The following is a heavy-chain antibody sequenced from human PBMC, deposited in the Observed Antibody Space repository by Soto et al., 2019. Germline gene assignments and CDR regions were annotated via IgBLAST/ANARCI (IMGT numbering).Heavy chain of an antibody. J-gene: IGHJ4*02. CDR2: IYSGGST. Sequence: GGSLRLSCAASGFTVSSNYMSWVRQAPGKGLEWVSVIYSGGSTYYADSVKGRFTISRDNSKNTLYLQMNSLRAEDTAVYYCARAESSGWYNRYWGQGTLVTVSS. D-gene: IGHD6-19*01. V-gene: IGHV3-53*01. CDR3: ARAESSGWYNRY. CDR1: GFTVSSNY.